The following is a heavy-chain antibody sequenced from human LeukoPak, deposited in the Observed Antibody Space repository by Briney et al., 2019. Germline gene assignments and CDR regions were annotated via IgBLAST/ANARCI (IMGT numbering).Heavy chain of an antibody. CDR2: ISGSGGST. V-gene: IGHV3-23*01. CDR3: AKAYSISWYDPESAFDI. Sequence: GGSLRLSCPASGFTFSSYAMSWVRQAPGKGLEWVSAISGSGGSTYYADSVKGRFTISRDNSKNTLYLQMNSLRAEDTAVHYCAKAYSISWYDPESAFDIWGEKTMVTLSS. CDR1: GFTFSSYA. J-gene: IGHJ3*02. D-gene: IGHD6-13*01.